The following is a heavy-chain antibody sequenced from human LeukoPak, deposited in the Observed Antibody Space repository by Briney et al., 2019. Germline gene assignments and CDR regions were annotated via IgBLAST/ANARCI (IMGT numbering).Heavy chain of an antibody. D-gene: IGHD1-1*01. CDR1: GGTFSSYA. CDR2: ISAYNGNT. CDR3: ARVPSTVQLFDY. V-gene: IGHV1-18*01. Sequence: ASVKVSCKASGGTFSSYAISWVRQAPGQGLEWMGWISAYNGNTNYAQKLQGRVTMTTDTSTSTAYMELRSLRSDDTAVYYCARVPSTVQLFDYWGQGTLVTVPS. J-gene: IGHJ4*02.